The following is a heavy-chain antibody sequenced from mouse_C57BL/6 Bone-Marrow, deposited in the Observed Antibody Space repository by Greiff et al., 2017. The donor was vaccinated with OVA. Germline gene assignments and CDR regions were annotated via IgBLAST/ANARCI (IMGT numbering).Heavy chain of an antibody. CDR2: IYWDDDK. V-gene: IGHV8-12*01. J-gene: IGHJ1*03. D-gene: IGHD2-4*01. CDR1: GFSLSTSGMG. Sequence: QVTLKESGPGILQSSQTLSLTCSFSGFSLSTSGMGVSWIRQPSGKGLEWLAHIYWDDDKRYNPSLKSRLTISKDTSRNQVFLKITSVDTADTATYYCARKGGDYDYSYWYFDVWGTGTTVTVSS. CDR3: ARKGGDYDYSYWYFDV.